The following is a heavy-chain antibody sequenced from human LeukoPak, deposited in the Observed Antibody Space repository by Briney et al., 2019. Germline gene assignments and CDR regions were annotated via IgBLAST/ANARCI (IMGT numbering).Heavy chain of an antibody. CDR3: ARDHVAGSITIDY. V-gene: IGHV3-23*01. D-gene: IGHD1-14*01. J-gene: IGHJ4*02. CDR2: ISGSGGST. CDR1: GFTFSSYG. Sequence: GGSLRLSCAASGFTFSSYGINWVRQAPGKGLEWVSVISGSGGSTYYADSVKGRFTFSRDISKNTLYLQMNSLRAEDTAVYYCARDHVAGSITIDYWGRGTLVTVSS.